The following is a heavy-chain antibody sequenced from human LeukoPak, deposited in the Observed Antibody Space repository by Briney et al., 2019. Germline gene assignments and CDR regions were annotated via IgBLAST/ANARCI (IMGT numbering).Heavy chain of an antibody. CDR1: GGSISSSSYY. J-gene: IGHJ4*02. CDR2: IYYSGST. CDR3: ARGGWPYYFDY. D-gene: IGHD6-19*01. V-gene: IGHV4-39*07. Sequence: SETLPLTCTVSGGSISSSSYYWGWIRQPPGKGLEWIGSIYYSGSTYYNPSLKSRVTISVDTSKNQFSLKLSSVTAADTAVYYCARGGWPYYFDYWGQGTLVTVSS.